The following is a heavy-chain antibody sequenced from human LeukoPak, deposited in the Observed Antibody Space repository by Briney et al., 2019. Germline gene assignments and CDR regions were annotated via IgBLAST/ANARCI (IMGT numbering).Heavy chain of an antibody. Sequence: ASVKVSCKASGYTFPSYFMHWVRQAPGQGFEWMGWMSPNSGNTGYAQKFQGRVAMTMDTSIRTAYMELSSLRSEDTAVYYCARTPPNWGADYWGQGTLVTVSS. CDR2: MSPNSGNT. CDR3: ARTPPNWGADY. V-gene: IGHV1-8*01. J-gene: IGHJ4*02. D-gene: IGHD7-27*01. CDR1: GYTFPSYF.